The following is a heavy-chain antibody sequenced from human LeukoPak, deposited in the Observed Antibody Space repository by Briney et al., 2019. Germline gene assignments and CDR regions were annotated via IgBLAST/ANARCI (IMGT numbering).Heavy chain of an antibody. D-gene: IGHD3-22*01. CDR2: ISGSGGST. CDR1: GFTFSSFA. CDR3: AKVFPYYDSSGRYFDY. J-gene: IGHJ4*02. V-gene: IGHV3-23*01. Sequence: GGSLRLSCAASGFTFSSFAMSWVRQAPGKGLEWVSTISGSGGSTYYADSVKGRFTISRENSKNTLYLQMNSLRAEDTAVYYCAKVFPYYDSSGRYFDYWGQGTLVTVSS.